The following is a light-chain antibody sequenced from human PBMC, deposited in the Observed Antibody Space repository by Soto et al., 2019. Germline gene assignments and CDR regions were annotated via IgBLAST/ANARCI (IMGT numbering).Light chain of an antibody. Sequence: QSALTQPASVTGSPGQSITISCSGTNSDIGAYDYVSWYQQHPGKPPKLIIYNVNNRPSGVSFRSSGSKSANTASLTISGLQTEDEADYYCLSHTTRRIYVFGPGTKVTV. V-gene: IGLV2-14*03. CDR3: LSHTTRRIYV. J-gene: IGLJ1*01. CDR2: NVN. CDR1: NSDIGAYDY.